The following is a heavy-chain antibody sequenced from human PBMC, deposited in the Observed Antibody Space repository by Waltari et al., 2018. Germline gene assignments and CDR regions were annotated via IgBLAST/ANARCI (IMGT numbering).Heavy chain of an antibody. CDR1: GFTFSSYS. J-gene: IGHJ6*02. D-gene: IGHD3-3*01. V-gene: IGHV3-21*01. CDR2: ISSSSSYI. Sequence: EVQLVESGGGLVKPGGSLRLSCAASGFTFSSYSMNWVCQAPGKGLEWVSSISSSSSYIYCADSVKGRFTISRDNAKNSLYLQMNSLRAEDTAVYYCARDYPYYDFWSGYPGSYYYYGMDVWGQGTTVTVSS. CDR3: ARDYPYYDFWSGYPGSYYYYGMDV.